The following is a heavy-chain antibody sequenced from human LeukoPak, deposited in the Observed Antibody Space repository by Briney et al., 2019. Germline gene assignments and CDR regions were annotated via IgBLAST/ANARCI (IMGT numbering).Heavy chain of an antibody. CDR1: GFTFDDYA. CDR2: ISWNSGSI. CDR3: AKAQAAAGYYFDY. J-gene: IGHJ4*02. Sequence: PGGSLRLSCAASGFTFDDYAMPWVRQAPGKGLEWVSGISWNSGSIGYADSVKGRFTISRDNAKNSLYLQMNSLRAEDTALYYCAKAQAAAGYYFDYWGQGTLVTVSS. V-gene: IGHV3-9*01. D-gene: IGHD6-13*01.